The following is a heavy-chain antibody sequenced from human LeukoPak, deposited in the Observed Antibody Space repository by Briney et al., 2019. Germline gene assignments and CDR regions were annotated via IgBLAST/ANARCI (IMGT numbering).Heavy chain of an antibody. D-gene: IGHD6-6*01. CDR2: IYYSGST. V-gene: IGHV4-31*03. CDR3: ARVRRSSSSLSYFDY. Sequence: SQTLSLTCTVSGGSISSGGYYWSWIRQHPGKGLEWIGYIYYSGSTYYNPSLKSRVTISVDTSKNQFSLKLSSVTAADTAVYYCARVRRSSSSLSYFDYWGQGTLVTVSS. CDR1: GGSISSGGYY. J-gene: IGHJ4*02.